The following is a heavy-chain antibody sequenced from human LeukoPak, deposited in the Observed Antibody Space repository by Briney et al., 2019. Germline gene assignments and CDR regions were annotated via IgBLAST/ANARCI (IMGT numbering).Heavy chain of an antibody. J-gene: IGHJ3*02. V-gene: IGHV4-39*01. D-gene: IGHD3-3*01. CDR1: GGSVSNNNFY. Sequence: PSETLSLTCTVSGGSVSNNNFYWGRIRQSPGKGLEWIGIIYYSGITYYNPSLKSRVIMAVDTSKDQFSLQLNSVSAADTAVYYCARLWSSFDGFDIWGQGTMVTVSS. CDR3: ARLWSSFDGFDI. CDR2: IYYSGIT.